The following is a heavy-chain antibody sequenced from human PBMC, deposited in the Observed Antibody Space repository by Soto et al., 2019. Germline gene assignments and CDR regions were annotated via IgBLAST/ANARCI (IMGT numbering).Heavy chain of an antibody. V-gene: IGHV3-21*01. D-gene: IGHD2-21*02. CDR2: ISSSSSYI. CDR1: GFTFSSYS. CDR3: ASSYCGGDCQFDY. J-gene: IGHJ4*02. Sequence: GGSLRLSCAASGFTFSSYSMNWVRQVPGKGLEWVSSISSSSSYIYYADSVKGRFTISRDNAKNSLYLQMNSLRAEDTAVYYCASSYCGGDCQFDYWGQGTLVTVSS.